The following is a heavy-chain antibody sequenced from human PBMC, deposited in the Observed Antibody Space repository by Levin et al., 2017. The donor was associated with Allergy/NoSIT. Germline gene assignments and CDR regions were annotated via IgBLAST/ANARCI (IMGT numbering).Heavy chain of an antibody. CDR3: AKDPTNYGWYFDY. Sequence: GESLKISCAASGFIFSNYVMSWVRQPPGKGLEWVASIRGSGTPTYYADSVQGRFTISRDNSRNTLYLQMSSLKAEDTAVYYCAKDPTNYGWYFDYWGQGTLVTVSS. V-gene: IGHV3-23*01. CDR1: GFIFSNYV. J-gene: IGHJ4*02. D-gene: IGHD4/OR15-4a*01. CDR2: IRGSGTPT.